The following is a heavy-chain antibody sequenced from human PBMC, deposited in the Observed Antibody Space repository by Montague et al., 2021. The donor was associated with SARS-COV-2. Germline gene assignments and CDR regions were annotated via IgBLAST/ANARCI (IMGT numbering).Heavy chain of an antibody. CDR2: TYYSGVA. CDR3: ARSVVGGTYRHTRWFDP. J-gene: IGHJ5*02. V-gene: IGHV4-59*13. D-gene: IGHD3-16*02. Sequence: SETLSLTCTVSGDSMRSSYWNWIRQPPGKGLEYIGYTYYSGVANYNPSLRSRVTISLDTSKNQFSLNLRSVTAADTAVYYCARSVVGGTYRHTRWFDPWGQGTLVTVLS. CDR1: GDSMRSSY.